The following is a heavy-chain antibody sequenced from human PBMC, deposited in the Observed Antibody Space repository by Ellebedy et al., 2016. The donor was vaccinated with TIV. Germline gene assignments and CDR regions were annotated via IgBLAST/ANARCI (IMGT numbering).Heavy chain of an antibody. J-gene: IGHJ5*02. CDR1: GFIFSDYY. D-gene: IGHD6-13*01. Sequence: GESLKISCAASGFIFSDYYMSWIRQAPGKGLEWVSCISSGGSTISYADSVKGRFTISRDNAKNSLYLQMNTLRAEDTAVYYCARDTRFIDQQHNWFDPWGQGTLVTVSS. V-gene: IGHV3-11*01. CDR2: ISSGGSTI. CDR3: ARDTRFIDQQHNWFDP.